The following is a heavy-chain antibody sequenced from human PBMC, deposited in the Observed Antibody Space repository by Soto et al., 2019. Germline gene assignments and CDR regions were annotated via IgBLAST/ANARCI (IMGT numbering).Heavy chain of an antibody. J-gene: IGHJ6*04. Sequence: QVQLVESGGGLVKPGGSLRLSCAASGLTFSDCYMNWIRQAPGKGLEWVSYISSSGSSINYAGSVKGRFTISRDNAKNYLYLQRNSRRAEDTAMYYCARVRFGEWGYAMDVWGKGTTVTVSS. D-gene: IGHD3-10*01. V-gene: IGHV3-11*01. CDR1: GLTFSDCY. CDR3: ARVRFGEWGYAMDV. CDR2: ISSSGSSI.